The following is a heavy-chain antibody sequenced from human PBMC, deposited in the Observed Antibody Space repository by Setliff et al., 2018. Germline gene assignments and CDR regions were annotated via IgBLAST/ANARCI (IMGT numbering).Heavy chain of an antibody. CDR3: ARDGGTGDSGTYFNIGFDS. J-gene: IGHJ5*01. CDR1: GYTFTSYA. D-gene: IGHD3-10*01. V-gene: IGHV7-4-1*02. Sequence: ASVKVSCKASGYTFTSYAMNWVRQAPGQGLEWMGWINTNTGNPTYAQGFTGRFVFSLDTSVSTAYLQISSLKAEDTAVYYCARDGGTGDSGTYFNIGFDSWGQGTQVTVSS. CDR2: INTNTGNP.